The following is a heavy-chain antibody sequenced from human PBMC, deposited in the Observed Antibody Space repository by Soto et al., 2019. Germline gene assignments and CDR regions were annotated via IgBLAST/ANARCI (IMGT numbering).Heavy chain of an antibody. CDR2: IIPIFGTA. V-gene: IGHV1-69*13. CDR3: ARDRGNGYDSYDAFDI. J-gene: IGHJ3*02. Sequence: SVKVSCKASGGTFSSYAISWVRQAPGQGLEWMGGIIPIFGTANYAQKVQGRVTITADQPTSTAYMELSSLRSEDTAVYYCARDRGNGYDSYDAFDIWGPGTMVTVSS. CDR1: GGTFSSYA. D-gene: IGHD5-12*01.